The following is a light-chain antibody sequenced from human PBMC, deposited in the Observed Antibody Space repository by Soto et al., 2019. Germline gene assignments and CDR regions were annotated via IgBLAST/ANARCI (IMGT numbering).Light chain of an antibody. V-gene: IGLV2-14*01. CDR3: SSYTSTSTGV. Sequence: QSALTQPASVSGSLGQSITISCTGTSSDVGGYNYVSWYQQHPGKDPKVVIFEVTYRPSGVSSRFSGSKSGNTASLTVSGLQAEDEGDYYCSSYTSTSTGVFGGGTKLTV. CDR1: SSDVGGYNY. J-gene: IGLJ3*02. CDR2: EVT.